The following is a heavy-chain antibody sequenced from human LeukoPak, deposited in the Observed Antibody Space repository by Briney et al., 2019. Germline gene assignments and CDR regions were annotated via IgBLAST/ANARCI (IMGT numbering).Heavy chain of an antibody. J-gene: IGHJ5*02. CDR2: INHSGST. Sequence: SETLSLTCAVYGGSFSGYYWSWIRQPPGKGLEWIGEINHSGSTNYNPSLKSRVTISVDTSKNQFSLKLSSVTAADTAVYYCARAYSYDSDNWFDPWGQGTLVTVSS. D-gene: IGHD5-18*01. V-gene: IGHV4-34*01. CDR1: GGSFSGYY. CDR3: ARAYSYDSDNWFDP.